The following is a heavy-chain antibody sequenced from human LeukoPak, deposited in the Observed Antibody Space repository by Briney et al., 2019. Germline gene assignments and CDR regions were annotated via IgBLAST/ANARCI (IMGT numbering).Heavy chain of an antibody. D-gene: IGHD2-15*01. Sequence: KPSETLSLTCTVSGGSISGSYWSWIRQPAGKGLEWIGRIYSSGSTNYNPSLKSRVTMSVDTSKNQVSLKLNSVTAADTAVYYCARGFCSGGSCYLFDSWGQGTLVTVSS. CDR1: GGSISGSY. V-gene: IGHV4-4*07. CDR2: IYSSGST. CDR3: ARGFCSGGSCYLFDS. J-gene: IGHJ4*02.